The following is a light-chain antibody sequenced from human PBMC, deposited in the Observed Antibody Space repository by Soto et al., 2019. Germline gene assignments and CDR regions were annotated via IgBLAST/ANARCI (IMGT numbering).Light chain of an antibody. CDR3: TSFGGVNKLV. Sequence: QSALTQPPSASGSPGQSVTISCTGTSSDIGGYNFVSWYQHHPGKAPKLMIYDVSKRPSGVPDRFSGSKSGNTASLTVSGLQSEDEAEYYCTSFGGVNKLVFGGGTKLTVL. CDR1: SSDIGGYNF. V-gene: IGLV2-8*01. J-gene: IGLJ2*01. CDR2: DVS.